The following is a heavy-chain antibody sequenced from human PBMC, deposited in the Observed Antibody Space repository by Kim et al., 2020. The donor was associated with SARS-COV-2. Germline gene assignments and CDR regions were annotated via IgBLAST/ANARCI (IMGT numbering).Heavy chain of an antibody. V-gene: IGHV3-23*01. Sequence: GGSLRLSCAASGFTFSSYAMSWVRQAPGKGLEWVSAISGCGGSTYYADSVKGRFTISRDNSKNTLYLQMNSLRAEDTAVYYCAKDPGTITFGGVIVIGAFDYWGQGTLVTVSS. CDR2: ISGCGGST. CDR3: AKDPGTITFGGVIVIGAFDY. CDR1: GFTFSSYA. J-gene: IGHJ4*02. D-gene: IGHD3-16*02.